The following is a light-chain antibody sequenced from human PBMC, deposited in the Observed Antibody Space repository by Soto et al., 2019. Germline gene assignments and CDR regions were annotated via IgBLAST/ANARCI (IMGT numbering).Light chain of an antibody. CDR1: SSDVGGYNY. J-gene: IGLJ1*01. CDR2: EVT. Sequence: QSVLTQSPSASGSPGQSVTISCIGTSSDVGGYNYVSWYQHHPGKAPKLIIYEVTKRPSGVPDRFSGSRSGTTASLTVSGLQAEDEADYYCGSYAGGNTFVLGTGTKV. V-gene: IGLV2-8*01. CDR3: GSYAGGNTFV.